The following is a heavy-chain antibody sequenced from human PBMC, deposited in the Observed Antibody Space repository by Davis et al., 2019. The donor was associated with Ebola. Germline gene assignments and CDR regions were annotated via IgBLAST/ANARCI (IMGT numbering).Heavy chain of an antibody. Sequence: MPSETLSLTCAVSGGSISSSNWWSWVRQPPGKGLEWIGEIYHSGSTNYNPSLKSRVTMSVDTSKNHFSLKLSSVTAEDTAVYYCAKDASYGYLTYFDYWGQGTLVTVSS. CDR3: AKDASYGYLTYFDY. CDR2: IYHSGST. V-gene: IGHV4-4*02. D-gene: IGHD5-18*01. J-gene: IGHJ4*02. CDR1: GGSISSSNW.